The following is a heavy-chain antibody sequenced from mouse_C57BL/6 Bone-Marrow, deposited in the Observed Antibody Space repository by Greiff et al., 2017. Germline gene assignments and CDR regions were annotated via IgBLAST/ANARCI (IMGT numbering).Heavy chain of an antibody. CDR3: ARQGGGFDY. V-gene: IGHV5-6*01. Sequence: EVQLMESGGDLVKPGGSLKLSCAASGFTFSSYGMPWVRQTPDKRLEWVATISSGGSYTYYPDSVKGRFTISRDNATNTLYLQMSSLKSEDTAMYYCARQGGGFDYWGQGTTLTVSS. CDR2: ISSGGSYT. CDR1: GFTFSSYG. J-gene: IGHJ2*01.